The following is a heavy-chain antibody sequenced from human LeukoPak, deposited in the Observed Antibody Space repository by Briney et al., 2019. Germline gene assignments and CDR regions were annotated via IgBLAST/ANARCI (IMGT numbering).Heavy chain of an antibody. J-gene: IGHJ6*02. CDR1: GGSLSGYY. V-gene: IGHV4-34*01. CDR3: ARSRIRYSDFYYFYYGMDV. D-gene: IGHD3-9*01. CDR2: ISHSGST. Sequence: SETLSLTCAVYGGSLSGYYWSWIRQPPGKGLEWIGDISHSGSTNYNPSLKGRATLSVDTSKNQFSLRQTSMTAADTAVYYCARSRIRYSDFYYFYYGMDVWGQGTTVTVSS.